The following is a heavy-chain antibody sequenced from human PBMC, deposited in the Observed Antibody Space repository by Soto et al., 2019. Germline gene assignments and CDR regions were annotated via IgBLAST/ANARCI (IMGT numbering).Heavy chain of an antibody. CDR2: ISAYNGNT. Sequence: ASVKVSCKASGYTFTSYGISWVRQAPGQGLEWMGWISAYNGNTNYAQKLQGRVTMTTDTSTSTAYMELRSLRSDDTAVYYCARSWCSSSPLGVNYYYYGMDVWGQGTTVTVSS. J-gene: IGHJ6*02. CDR3: ARSWCSSSPLGVNYYYYGMDV. D-gene: IGHD6-6*01. V-gene: IGHV1-18*01. CDR1: GYTFTSYG.